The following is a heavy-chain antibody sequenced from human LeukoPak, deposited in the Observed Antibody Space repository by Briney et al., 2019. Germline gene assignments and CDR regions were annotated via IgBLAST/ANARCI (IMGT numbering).Heavy chain of an antibody. D-gene: IGHD3-10*01. J-gene: IGHJ5*02. V-gene: IGHV4-34*01. CDR2: INHSGST. CDR3: ARYLITMVRGVFDP. CDR1: GGSFSGYY. Sequence: SETLSLTCAVYGGSFSGYYWSWIRQPPGKGLEWIGEINHSGSTNYNPSLKSRVTISVDTSKNQFSLKLSSVTAADTAVYYCARYLITMVRGVFDPWGQGTLVTVSS.